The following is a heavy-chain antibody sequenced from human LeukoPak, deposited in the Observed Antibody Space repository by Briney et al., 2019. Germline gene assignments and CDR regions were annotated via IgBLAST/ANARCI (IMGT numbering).Heavy chain of an antibody. V-gene: IGHV1-2*02. CDR1: GYTFTGYY. CDR2: INPNSGGT. D-gene: IGHD6-13*01. J-gene: IGHJ4*02. Sequence: ASVKVSCKASGYTFTGYYMHWVRLAPGQGLEWMGWINPNSGGTNYAQKFQGRVTMTRDTSISTAYMELSRLRSDDTAVYYCARDVYSSSWYQVWYFDYWGQGTLVTVSS. CDR3: ARDVYSSSWYQVWYFDY.